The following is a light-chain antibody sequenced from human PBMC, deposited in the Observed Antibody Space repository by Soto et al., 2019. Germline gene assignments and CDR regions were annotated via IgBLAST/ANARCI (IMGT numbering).Light chain of an antibody. CDR1: QSVSSY. J-gene: IGKJ5*01. CDR2: DAS. CDR3: QQRSNGPPIT. V-gene: IGKV3-11*01. Sequence: ELVLTQSPATLSLSPGEIATLSCRASQSVSSYLAWYQQKPGQAPRPLIYDASNRATGIPARFSGSGSGTDFTLTISSLEPEDFAVYYCQQRSNGPPITFGQGTRLEIK.